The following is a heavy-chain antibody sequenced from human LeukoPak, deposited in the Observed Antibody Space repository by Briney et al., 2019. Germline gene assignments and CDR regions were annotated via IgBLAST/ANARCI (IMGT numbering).Heavy chain of an antibody. V-gene: IGHV3-74*01. CDR2: ITTDETT. D-gene: IGHD1-26*01. Sequence: PGGSLRLSCAASGFPFSVSWMHWFRQVPGKGLMWVSRITTDETTTYADSVRGRLTISGDNAKNTVYLQINGIRGDDAAIYYCAKDDGGSPADAFDIWGQGTLVSVSS. CDR1: GFPFSVSW. J-gene: IGHJ3*02. CDR3: AKDDGGSPADAFDI.